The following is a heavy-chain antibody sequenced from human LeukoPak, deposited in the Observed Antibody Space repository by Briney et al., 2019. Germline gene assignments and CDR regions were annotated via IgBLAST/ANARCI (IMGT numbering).Heavy chain of an antibody. V-gene: IGHV3-30*01. D-gene: IGHD2-21*01. J-gene: IGHJ6*04. CDR1: GFTFSSYP. CDR2: IRNGGSNK. CDR3: ARGPRRSSAYYCYGGEDV. Sequence: GGSLRLSCAASGFTFSSYPIHWVRQAPGKGLEWVALIRNGGSNKNYADSVKGRFTISRDNSKNTLYLQMNSLRAEDTAVYYCARGPRRSSAYYCYGGEDVSGKGATVTVYS.